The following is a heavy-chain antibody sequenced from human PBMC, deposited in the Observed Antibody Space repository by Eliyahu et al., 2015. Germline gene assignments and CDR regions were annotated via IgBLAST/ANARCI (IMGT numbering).Heavy chain of an antibody. CDR2: IYHDGST. Sequence: QLQLQESGPGLVNPSETLSLXCTXSGGSIXGTGFYWGWSRQPPGKGPEWIGTIYHDGSTYYNPSLKSRVTISRDTSNNEVSLNLRSVSAADTAVYYCAGPSSGGVCCPFSGWGQGMLVTVSS. CDR1: GGSIXGTGFY. D-gene: IGHD2-21*01. V-gene: IGHV4-39*01. CDR3: AGPSSGGVCCPFSG. J-gene: IGHJ4*02.